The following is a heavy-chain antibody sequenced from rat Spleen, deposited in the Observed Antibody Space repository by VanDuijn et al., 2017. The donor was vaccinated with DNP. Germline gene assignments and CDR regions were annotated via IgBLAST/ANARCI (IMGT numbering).Heavy chain of an antibody. CDR1: GFNFNDYW. CDR2: INKDSRTI. J-gene: IGHJ2*01. CDR3: VRERFGVDY. V-gene: IGHV4-2*01. Sequence: EVQLVESGGGLVQPGRSLKLSCEASGFNFNDYWMGWVRQPPGKGLEWIAEINKDSRTIKYTPSLKDKLTISRDNGQNTLYLQMSKVGSEDTAIYYCVRERFGVDYWGQGVMVTVSS. D-gene: IGHD4-3*01.